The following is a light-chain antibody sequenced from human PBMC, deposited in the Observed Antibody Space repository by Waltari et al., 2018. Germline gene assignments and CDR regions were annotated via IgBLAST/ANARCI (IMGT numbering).Light chain of an antibody. CDR2: RNN. J-gene: IGLJ2*01. CDR1: SSNIGSNF. V-gene: IGLV1-47*01. Sequence: QSVLTQPPSASGTPGPRVTIPCFGSSSNIGSNFVYWYQQLPGTAPKLLIYRNNQRPSGVPDRFSGSKSGTSASLAISGLRSEDEADYYCAAWDDSLSGPVFGGGTKMTVL. CDR3: AAWDDSLSGPV.